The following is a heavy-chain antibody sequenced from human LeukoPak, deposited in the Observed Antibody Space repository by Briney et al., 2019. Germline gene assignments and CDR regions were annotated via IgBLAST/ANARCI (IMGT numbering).Heavy chain of an antibody. J-gene: IGHJ4*02. CDR3: ARDGGKIAAALDY. Sequence: GGSLRLSCAASGFTFSSYAMHWVRQAPGKGLEGVAVISYDGSNKYYADSVKGRFAISRDNSKNTLYLQMNSLRAEDTAVYYCARDGGKIAAALDYWGQGTLVTVSS. CDR2: ISYDGSNK. V-gene: IGHV3-30*09. D-gene: IGHD6-13*01. CDR1: GFTFSSYA.